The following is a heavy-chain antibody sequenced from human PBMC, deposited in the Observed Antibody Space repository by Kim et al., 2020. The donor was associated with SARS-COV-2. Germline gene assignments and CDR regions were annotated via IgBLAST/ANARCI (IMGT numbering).Heavy chain of an antibody. CDR2: INPSGGST. V-gene: IGHV1-46*01. J-gene: IGHJ6*02. Sequence: ASVKVSCKASGYTFTSYYMHWVRQAPGQGLEWMGIINPSGGSTSYAQKFQGRVTMTRDTSTSTVYMELSSLRSEDTAVYYCASRGVWGLGGYGMDVWGQGTTVTVSS. CDR1: GYTFTSYY. CDR3: ASRGVWGLGGYGMDV. D-gene: IGHD3-16*01.